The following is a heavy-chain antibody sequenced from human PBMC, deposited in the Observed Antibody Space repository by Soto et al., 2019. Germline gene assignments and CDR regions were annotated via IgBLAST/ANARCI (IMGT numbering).Heavy chain of an antibody. CDR3: AGQFKVRRKEVGAFDI. Sequence: VSVKVSCKASGYTFTSYYMHWVRQAPGQGLEWMGIINPSGGSTSYAQKFQGRVTMIRDTSTSTVYMELSSLSSEDRAVYYCAGQFKVRRKEVGAFDIWGQGTMVTVSS. D-gene: IGHD3-10*01. CDR1: GYTFTSYY. J-gene: IGHJ3*02. CDR2: INPSGGST. V-gene: IGHV1-46*01.